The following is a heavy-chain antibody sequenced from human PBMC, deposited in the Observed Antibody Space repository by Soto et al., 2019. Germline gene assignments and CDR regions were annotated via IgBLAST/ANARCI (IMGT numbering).Heavy chain of an antibody. CDR2: IVGSGSST. CDR1: GFTFSSYA. CDR3: AKDLWEWSSGWYYDF. D-gene: IGHD6-19*01. Sequence: PGGSLGLSCAASGFTFSSYAMSWVRQAPGKGLEWVSVIVGSGSSTYSAESLKGRFTISRDNSKNTLYLQMNSLRAEDTAVYYCAKDLWEWSSGWYYDFWGQGTQVTVSS. V-gene: IGHV3-23*01. J-gene: IGHJ4*02.